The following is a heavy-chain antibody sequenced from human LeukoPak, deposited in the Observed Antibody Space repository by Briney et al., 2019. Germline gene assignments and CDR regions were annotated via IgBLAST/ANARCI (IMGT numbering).Heavy chain of an antibody. D-gene: IGHD6-19*01. J-gene: IGHJ3*02. CDR1: GYTFTGYH. CDR3: ARQRSGWSYDAFDI. V-gene: IGHV1-2*06. CDR2: INPNSGGT. Sequence: ASVKVSCKASGYTFTGYHMHWVRQAPGQGLAWMGRINPNSGGTTYAQNFQGRVTITRDTSISTAHMELSRLRSDDTAVFYCARQRSGWSYDAFDIWGQGTMVTVSS.